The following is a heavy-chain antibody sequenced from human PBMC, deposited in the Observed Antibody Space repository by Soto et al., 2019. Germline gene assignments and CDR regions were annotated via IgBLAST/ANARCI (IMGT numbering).Heavy chain of an antibody. Sequence: QTGGSLRLSCAASGFTVSSNYMSWVRQAPGKGLEWVSVIYSGGSTYYADSVKGRFTISRDNSKNTLYLQMNSLRAEDTAVYYCARDRLYDSPYYYYGMDVWGQGTTVTV. CDR1: GFTVSSNY. V-gene: IGHV3-53*01. CDR3: ARDRLYDSPYYYYGMDV. D-gene: IGHD3-3*01. J-gene: IGHJ6*02. CDR2: IYSGGST.